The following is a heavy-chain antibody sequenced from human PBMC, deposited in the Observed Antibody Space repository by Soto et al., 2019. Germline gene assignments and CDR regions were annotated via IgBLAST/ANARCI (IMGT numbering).Heavy chain of an antibody. V-gene: IGHV3-74*01. CDR2: ISPDGSTT. CDR3: TRVISGSSGLFDY. Sequence: PGGSLRLSCVASGFTISNYWMHWVRQAPGKGLIWVSRISPDGSTTNYADSVKGRFTISRDNAKNTLYLQMDSLRAEDTALYYCTRVISGSSGLFDYWGQGTLVTVPQ. J-gene: IGHJ4*02. D-gene: IGHD1-26*01. CDR1: GFTISNYW.